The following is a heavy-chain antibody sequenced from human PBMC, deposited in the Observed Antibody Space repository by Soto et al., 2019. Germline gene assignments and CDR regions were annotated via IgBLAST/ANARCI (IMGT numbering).Heavy chain of an antibody. CDR3: ARVMGVDSSGYSGCDY. CDR2: INPSGGST. Sequence: ASVKVSCKASGYTFTSYYMHWVRQAPGQGLEWMGIINPSGGSTSYAQKFQGRVTMTRDTSTSTVYMELSSLRSEDTAVYYCARVMGVDSSGYSGCDYWGQGTLVTVSS. V-gene: IGHV1-46*01. CDR1: GYTFTSYY. D-gene: IGHD3-22*01. J-gene: IGHJ4*02.